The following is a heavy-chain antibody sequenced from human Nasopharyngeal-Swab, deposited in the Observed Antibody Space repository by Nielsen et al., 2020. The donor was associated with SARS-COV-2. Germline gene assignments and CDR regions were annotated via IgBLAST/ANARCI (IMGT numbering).Heavy chain of an antibody. CDR1: GYTFTSYY. D-gene: IGHD2-2*01. CDR3: ARGGRYCSSTSCSAFDY. CDR2: INPNSGGT. V-gene: IGHV1-2*02. Sequence: ASVKVSCKASGYTFTSYYIHWVRQAPGQGLEWMGWINPNSGGTNYAQKFQGRVTMTRDTSISTAYMELSRLRSDDTAVYYCARGGRYCSSTSCSAFDYWGQGTLVTVSS. J-gene: IGHJ4*02.